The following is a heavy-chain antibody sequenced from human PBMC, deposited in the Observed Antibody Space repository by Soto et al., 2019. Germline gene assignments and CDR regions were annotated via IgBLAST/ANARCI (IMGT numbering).Heavy chain of an antibody. J-gene: IGHJ3*02. Sequence: ASVKVSCKASGYTFTSYDINWVRQATGQGLEWMGWMNPNSGNTGYAQKFQGRVTMTRNTSISPAYMELSSLRSEDTAVYYCARGERYCSGGSCYGDAFDIWGQGTMVTVSS. CDR1: GYTFTSYD. D-gene: IGHD2-15*01. V-gene: IGHV1-8*01. CDR2: MNPNSGNT. CDR3: ARGERYCSGGSCYGDAFDI.